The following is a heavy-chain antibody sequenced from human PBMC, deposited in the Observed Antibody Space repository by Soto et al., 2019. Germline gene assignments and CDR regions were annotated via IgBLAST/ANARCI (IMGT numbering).Heavy chain of an antibody. D-gene: IGHD6-13*01. J-gene: IGHJ3*02. V-gene: IGHV4-59*08. CDR3: SRRRTGIAAAGTRARDAFDI. CDR1: GGSISSYY. Sequence: SETLSLTCTVSGGSISSYYWSWIRQPPGKGLDWIGYIYYSGSTNYNPSLKSRVTISVDTSKNQFSLKLSSVTAADTAVYYCSRRRTGIAAAGTRARDAFDIWGQGTMVTVSS. CDR2: IYYSGST.